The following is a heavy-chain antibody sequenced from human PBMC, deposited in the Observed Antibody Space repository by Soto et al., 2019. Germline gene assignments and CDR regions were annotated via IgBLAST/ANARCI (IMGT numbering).Heavy chain of an antibody. V-gene: IGHV3-23*01. CDR2: LSGSGGST. Sequence: PVGSLRLSSAASGFTFSNYAMSWVRQAPGKGLEWVSTLSGSGGSTYYADSVKGRFTISRDNSKNTLYLQMNSLRAEDTAVYYCAKDTVPVAAPWFDPLGQGTLVTVSS. CDR1: GFTFSNYA. CDR3: AKDTVPVAAPWFDP. D-gene: IGHD2-2*01. J-gene: IGHJ5*02.